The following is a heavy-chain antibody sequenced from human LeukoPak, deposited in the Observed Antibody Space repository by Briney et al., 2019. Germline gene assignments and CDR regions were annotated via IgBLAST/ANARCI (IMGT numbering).Heavy chain of an antibody. CDR2: MNPNSGNT. D-gene: IGHD3-3*01. V-gene: IGHV1-8*03. Sequence: GASVKVSCKASGYTFTSYDINWVRQATGQGLEWMGWMNPNSGNTGYAQKFQGRVTITRNTSISTAYMQLSSLRSEDTAVYYCARVLQTYDFWSGYLAGYFDYWGQGTLVTVSS. J-gene: IGHJ4*02. CDR1: GYTFTSYD. CDR3: ARVLQTYDFWSGYLAGYFDY.